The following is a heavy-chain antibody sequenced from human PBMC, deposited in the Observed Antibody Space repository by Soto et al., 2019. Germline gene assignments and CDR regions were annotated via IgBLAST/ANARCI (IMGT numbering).Heavy chain of an antibody. D-gene: IGHD3-10*01. CDR2: IYHSGST. CDR1: GGSIKSGDYY. CDR3: ARDADYGSGINWFDP. J-gene: IGHJ5*02. V-gene: IGHV4-39*07. Sequence: SETLSVTWTVSGGSIKSGDYYWSWIRKPPGKGLEWIGEIYHSGSTNYNPSLKSRVTISVDKTKNQFSLKLSSVTAADTAVYYCARDADYGSGINWFDPWGQGTLVTVSS.